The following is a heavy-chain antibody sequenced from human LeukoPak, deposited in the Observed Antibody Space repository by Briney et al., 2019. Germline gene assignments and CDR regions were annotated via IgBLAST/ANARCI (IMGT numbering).Heavy chain of an antibody. Sequence: ASVKVSCKASGYTFTNYYLHWVRQAPGQGPEWMGWINPNSGDTKYAQRFQGRVTMTRDTSITTAYMELYNLGSDDTAVYYCARVSGGSDWYYWGQGALITASS. J-gene: IGHJ4*02. D-gene: IGHD6-19*01. CDR1: GYTFTNYY. CDR2: INPNSGDT. V-gene: IGHV1-2*02. CDR3: ARVSGGSDWYY.